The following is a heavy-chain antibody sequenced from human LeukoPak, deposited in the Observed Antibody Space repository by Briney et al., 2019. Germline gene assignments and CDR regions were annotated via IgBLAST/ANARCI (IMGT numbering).Heavy chain of an antibody. J-gene: IGHJ4*02. CDR1: GFTFSSYA. Sequence: GGSLRLSCAASGFTFSSYAMSWVRQAPGKGLEWVPAISGSDGSTYYADSVKGRFTISRDNSKNTLYLQMNSLRAEDTAVYYCAKFYSGYDTVDYWGQGTLVTVSS. CDR2: ISGSDGST. V-gene: IGHV3-23*01. CDR3: AKFYSGYDTVDY. D-gene: IGHD5-12*01.